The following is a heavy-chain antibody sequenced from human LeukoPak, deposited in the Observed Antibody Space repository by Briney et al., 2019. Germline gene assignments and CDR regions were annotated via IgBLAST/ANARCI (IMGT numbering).Heavy chain of an antibody. V-gene: IGHV1-69*01. D-gene: IGHD1-26*01. CDR3: ARVGSGSYVSDP. J-gene: IGHJ5*02. Sequence: SVKVSCKASGGTFSSYAISWVRQAPGQGLEWMGGIIPIFGTANYAQKFQGRVTITADESTSTAYMELSSLRSEDTAVYYRARVGSGSYVSDPWGQGTLVTVSS. CDR2: IIPIFGTA. CDR1: GGTFSSYA.